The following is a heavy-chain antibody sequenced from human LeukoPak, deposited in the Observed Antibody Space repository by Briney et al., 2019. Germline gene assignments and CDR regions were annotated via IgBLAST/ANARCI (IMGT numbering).Heavy chain of an antibody. CDR3: AKDSSGSLDY. V-gene: IGHV3-66*01. J-gene: IGHJ4*02. CDR1: GFTVSSNY. CDR2: IYSGGST. D-gene: IGHD6-19*01. Sequence: PGGSLRLSCAASGFTVSSNYMSWVRQAPGKGLEWVSVIYSGGSTYYADSVKGRFTISRDNSKNTLNLQMNSLRTEDTAVYYCAKDSSGSLDYWGQGTLVTVSS.